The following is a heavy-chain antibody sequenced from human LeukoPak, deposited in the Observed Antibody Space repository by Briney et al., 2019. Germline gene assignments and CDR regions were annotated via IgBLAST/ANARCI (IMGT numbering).Heavy chain of an antibody. Sequence: ASVKVSCKASGYTFSSYDINWVRQATGQGLEWMGWMNPNSGNTAYAQKFQGRVTMSRDTSISTAYMELSSLRSEDTAVYYCARLPKYMRPLDYWGQGTLVTVSS. CDR3: ARLPKYMRPLDY. CDR2: MNPNSGNT. J-gene: IGHJ4*02. D-gene: IGHD6-6*01. CDR1: GYTFSSYD. V-gene: IGHV1-8*02.